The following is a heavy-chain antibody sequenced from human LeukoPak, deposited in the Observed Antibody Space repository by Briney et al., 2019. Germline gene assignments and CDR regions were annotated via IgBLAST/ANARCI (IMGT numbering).Heavy chain of an antibody. CDR2: INHSGST. V-gene: IGHV4-34*01. D-gene: IGHD5-12*01. Sequence: PGGSLRLSCAASGFTVSSNYMSWVRQPPGKGLEWIGEINHSGSTNYNPSLKSRVTISVDTSKNQFSLKLSSVTAADTAVYYCARGLNIVATISGLYYFDSWGQGTLVTVSS. CDR3: ARGLNIVATISGLYYFDS. CDR1: GFTVSSNY. J-gene: IGHJ4*02.